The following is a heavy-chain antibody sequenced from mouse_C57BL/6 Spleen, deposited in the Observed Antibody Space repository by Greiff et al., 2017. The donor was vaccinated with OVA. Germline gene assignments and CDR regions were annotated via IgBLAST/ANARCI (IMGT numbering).Heavy chain of an antibody. Sequence: VQLKESGGGLVQPKGSLKLSCAASGFSFNTYAMNWVRQAPGKGLEWVARIRSKSNNYATYYADSVKDRFTISRDDSESMLYLQMNNLKTEDTAMYYCVRQGDGFTLYWYFDVWGTGTTVTVSS. CDR2: IRSKSNNYAT. CDR3: VRQGDGFTLYWYFDV. J-gene: IGHJ1*03. D-gene: IGHD2-3*01. V-gene: IGHV10-1*01. CDR1: GFSFNTYA.